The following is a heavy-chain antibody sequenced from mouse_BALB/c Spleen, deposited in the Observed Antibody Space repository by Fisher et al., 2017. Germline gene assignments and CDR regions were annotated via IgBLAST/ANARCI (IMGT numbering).Heavy chain of an antibody. Sequence: KFKGKATLTVDKSSSTAYMQLSSLTSEDSAVYYCTRSLYDYDPHWYFDVWGAGTTVTVSS. V-gene: IGHV1-64*01. D-gene: IGHD2-4*01. CDR3: TRSLYDYDPHWYFDV. J-gene: IGHJ1*01.